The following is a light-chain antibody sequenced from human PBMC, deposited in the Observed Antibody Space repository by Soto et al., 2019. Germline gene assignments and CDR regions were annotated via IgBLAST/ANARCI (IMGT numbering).Light chain of an antibody. Sequence: DIQMTQSPSTLSASVGDRVPITCRASQSISSWLAWYQQKPGKAPNLLIYDASTLESGVPSRFSGSGSGTEFTLTISSLQPDDFATYYCQQYNSYLWTFGLGTKVDI. J-gene: IGKJ1*01. CDR1: QSISSW. CDR2: DAS. V-gene: IGKV1-5*01. CDR3: QQYNSYLWT.